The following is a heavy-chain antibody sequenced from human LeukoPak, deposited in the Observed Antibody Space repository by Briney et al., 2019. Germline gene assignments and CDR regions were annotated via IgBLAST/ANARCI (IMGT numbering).Heavy chain of an antibody. Sequence: PGGSLRLSWAASGFTFDDYAMHWVRQAPGKGLEWVAGISWNSGIITLADSVKGRFAISRDNAKNSLYLQMNSLGGEDTALYYCAKETMVRGPFDYWGQGTLVTVSA. CDR2: ISWNSGII. D-gene: IGHD3-10*01. V-gene: IGHV3-9*01. J-gene: IGHJ4*02. CDR3: AKETMVRGPFDY. CDR1: GFTFDDYA.